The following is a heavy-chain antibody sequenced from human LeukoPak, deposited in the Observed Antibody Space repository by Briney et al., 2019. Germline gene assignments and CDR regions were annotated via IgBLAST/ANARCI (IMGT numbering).Heavy chain of an antibody. CDR1: GYTFTSYG. CDR2: IGAYNGNT. V-gene: IGHV1-18*01. CDR3: ARSLPYYDSSGSFDY. D-gene: IGHD3-22*01. J-gene: IGHJ4*02. Sequence: GASVKVSCKASGYTFTSYGISWVRQAPGQGLEWMGWIGAYNGNTNYAQKLQGRVTMTTDTSTSTAYMELRSLRSDDTAVYYCARSLPYYDSSGSFDYWGQGTLVTVSS.